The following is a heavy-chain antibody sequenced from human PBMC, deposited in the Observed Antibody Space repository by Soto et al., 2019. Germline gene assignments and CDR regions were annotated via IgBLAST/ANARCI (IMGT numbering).Heavy chain of an antibody. CDR1: GESFSGYY. V-gene: IGHV4-34*01. CDR2: INHSGST. CDR3: ARGREWLRFDC. Sequence: QVQLQQWGAGLLEPSETLSFTCAVYGESFSGYYWSWIRQPPGKGLEWIGEINHSGSTNYNPSLKSRVTISVDTSENQFSLELNSVNAAATAVYYCARGREWLRFDCWCQGGMVTVSS. J-gene: IGHJ4*02. D-gene: IGHD5-12*01.